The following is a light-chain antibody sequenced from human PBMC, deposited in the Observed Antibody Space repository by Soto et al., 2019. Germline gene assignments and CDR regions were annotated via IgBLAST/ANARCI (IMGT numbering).Light chain of an antibody. CDR2: WAS. CDR3: QQYYSAPLT. Sequence: DIVMTQSLDSLAVSLGERATINCKSSQSVLSTSNNKNYLAWHQQKPGQPPKLLMYWASSRESGVPDRFSGSGFGTDFTLTISSLQAEDVAVYYCQQYYSAPLTFGGGTKVEIK. J-gene: IGKJ4*01. V-gene: IGKV4-1*01. CDR1: QSVLSTSNNKNY.